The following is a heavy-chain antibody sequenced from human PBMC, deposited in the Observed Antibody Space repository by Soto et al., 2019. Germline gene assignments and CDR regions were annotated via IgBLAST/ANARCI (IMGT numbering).Heavy chain of an antibody. CDR2: IIPILGIA. CDR1: GGTFSSYP. V-gene: IGHV1-69*04. J-gene: IGHJ4*02. Sequence: QVQLVQSGAEVKKPGSSVKVSCKASGGTFSSYPISWVRPAPGPGLEWMGRIIPILGIANYAQTFQGRVTITADKATSTAYMELSSLRSEDTAGDDCARDRPTPAGDYWGQGTLVTVSS. CDR3: ARDRPTPAGDY.